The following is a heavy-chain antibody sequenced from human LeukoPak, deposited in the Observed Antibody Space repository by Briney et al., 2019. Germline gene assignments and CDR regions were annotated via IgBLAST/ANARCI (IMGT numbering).Heavy chain of an antibody. V-gene: IGHV5-51*01. CDR3: ARGAAGTTPDYYYFGLDV. J-gene: IGHJ6*02. CDR2: IYPGDSDT. Sequence: GESLKISCKGSGYRFTDYWIGWVRQMPGKGLEWMGIIYPGDSDTRYSLSFQGQVTISADKSINTAHLQWSSLKASDTAMYYCARGAAGTTPDYYYFGLDVWGQGTTVRVSS. D-gene: IGHD1-7*01. CDR1: GYRFTDYW.